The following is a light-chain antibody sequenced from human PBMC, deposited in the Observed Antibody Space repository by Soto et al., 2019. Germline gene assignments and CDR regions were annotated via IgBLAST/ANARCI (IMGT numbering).Light chain of an antibody. J-gene: IGKJ1*01. CDR1: QSVRDSH. CDR3: QQRSNLVT. V-gene: IGKV3D-20*02. Sequence: EIVLTQSPGTLSLSPGERATLSCRASQSVRDSHLAWYQQKPGQAPSLLIYETSSRATGIPDRFRGSGSGTDFTLTISSLEPEDFAVYYCQQRSNLVTFGQGTKVDNK. CDR2: ETS.